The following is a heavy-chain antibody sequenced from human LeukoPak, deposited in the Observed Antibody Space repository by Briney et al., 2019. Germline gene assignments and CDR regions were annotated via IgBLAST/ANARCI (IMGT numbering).Heavy chain of an antibody. CDR3: ARPDSHLSAFDI. V-gene: IGHV4-59*08. Sequence: PSETLSLTCSVSGGSISTYYWSWIRQPPGKGLEWIAYISDSGSTRYRPSLSGRLSISMDKSKNMFSLKLTSVTAADTAVYYCARPDSHLSAFDIWGQGTKVTVS. CDR1: GGSISTYY. J-gene: IGHJ3*02. D-gene: IGHD2-15*01. CDR2: ISDSGST.